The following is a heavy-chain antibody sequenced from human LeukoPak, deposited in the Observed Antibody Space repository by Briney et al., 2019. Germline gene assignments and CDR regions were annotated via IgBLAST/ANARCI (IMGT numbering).Heavy chain of an antibody. J-gene: IGHJ3*02. CDR2: IYCSGST. Sequence: SETLSLTCTVSGGSISSGDYYWSWIRQPPGKGLEWIGYIYCSGSTYYNPSLKSRVTISVDTSKNQFSLKLSSVTAADTGVYYCARDYTMTHAFDIWGQGTLVTVSS. V-gene: IGHV4-30-4*02. CDR3: ARDYTMTHAFDI. D-gene: IGHD3-22*01. CDR1: GGSISSGDYY.